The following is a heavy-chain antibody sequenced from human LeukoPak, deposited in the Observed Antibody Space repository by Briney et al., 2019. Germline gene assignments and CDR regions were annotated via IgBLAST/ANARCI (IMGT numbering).Heavy chain of an antibody. CDR3: VRDKMMDDRGVGFDP. J-gene: IGHJ5*02. D-gene: IGHD1-1*01. CDR1: GFTFSSYA. Sequence: GGSLRLSCAASGFTFSSYAMSWVRQAPGKGLMYVSRINIDGSITTYADSVKGRFTISRDNTKNTLYLQMNSLGAEDTAVYYCVRDKMMDDRGVGFDPWGQGTLVTVSS. CDR2: INIDGSIT. V-gene: IGHV3-74*01.